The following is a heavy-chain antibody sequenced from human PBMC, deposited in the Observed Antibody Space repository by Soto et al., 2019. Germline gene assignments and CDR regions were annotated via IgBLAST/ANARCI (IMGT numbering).Heavy chain of an antibody. CDR2: FDPEDGET. J-gene: IGHJ6*02. Sequence: GASVKVSCKVSGYTLTELSMHWVRQAPGKGLEWMGGFDPEDGETIYAQKFQGRVTMTEDTSTDTAYMELSSLRSEDTAVYYCATGQNIADGNHGMDLWGQGTTVTVSS. V-gene: IGHV1-24*01. D-gene: IGHD6-13*01. CDR1: GYTLTELS. CDR3: ATGQNIADGNHGMDL.